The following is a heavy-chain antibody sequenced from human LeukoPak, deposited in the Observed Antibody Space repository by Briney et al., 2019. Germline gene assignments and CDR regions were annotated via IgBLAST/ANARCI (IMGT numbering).Heavy chain of an antibody. D-gene: IGHD2-2*01. CDR1: GFTFSSYS. V-gene: IGHV3-48*04. CDR2: ISSASGSI. Sequence: GSLRLSCAASGFTFSSYSMNWVRQAPGKGLEWVSYISSASGSIYYADSVKGRFTISRDNAKNSLFLQMNSLRAEDTAVYYCARLHAYCSSTSCYYDYWGQGTLVTVSS. CDR3: ARLHAYCSSTSCYYDY. J-gene: IGHJ4*02.